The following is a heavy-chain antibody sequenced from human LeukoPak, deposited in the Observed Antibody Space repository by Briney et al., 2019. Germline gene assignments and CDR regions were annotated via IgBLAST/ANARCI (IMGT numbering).Heavy chain of an antibody. CDR1: GGNFRNYA. CDR2: IIPIFDSA. V-gene: IGHV1-69*13. CDR3: AREIDGGGWYFDY. D-gene: IGHD5-24*01. Sequence: SVKVSCKSSGGNFRNYAITWVRQAPGHGLEWIGGIIPIFDSANYAQNFQGRVTLTADYSTSTAYMELSSLGSEDTAVYYCAREIDGGGWYFDYWGQGTLVTVSS. J-gene: IGHJ4*02.